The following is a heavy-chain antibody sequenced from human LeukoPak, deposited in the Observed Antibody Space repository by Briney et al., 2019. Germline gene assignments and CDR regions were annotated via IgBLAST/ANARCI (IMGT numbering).Heavy chain of an antibody. D-gene: IGHD5-18*01. J-gene: IGHJ4*02. V-gene: IGHV3-74*01. CDR3: ARSSNGYLLDY. CDR1: RFTFSTYW. CDR2: IKGEGSST. Sequence: GGSLRLSCAASRFTFSTYWMHWVPQAPGHGLGWASRIKGEGSSTTYADSVKGRFTISRDNAKNTLYLQMNTPRAEDTAVYHCARSSNGYLLDYWGPRTPVT.